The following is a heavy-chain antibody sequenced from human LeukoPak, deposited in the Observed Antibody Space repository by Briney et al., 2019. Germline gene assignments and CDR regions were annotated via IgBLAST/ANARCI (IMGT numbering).Heavy chain of an antibody. CDR1: GGSFSGYY. CDR3: ARRGVPAAIGPLFQH. V-gene: IGHV4-34*01. CDR2: INHSGST. D-gene: IGHD2-2*01. Sequence: SETLSLTCAVYGGSFSGYYWSWIRQPPGKGLEWIGEINHSGSTNYNPSLKSRVTISVDTSKNQFSLKLSSVTAADTAVYYCARRGVPAAIGPLFQHWGQGTLVTVSS. J-gene: IGHJ1*01.